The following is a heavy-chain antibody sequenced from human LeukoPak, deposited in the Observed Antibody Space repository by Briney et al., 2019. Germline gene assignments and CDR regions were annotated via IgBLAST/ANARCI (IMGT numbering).Heavy chain of an antibody. J-gene: IGHJ4*02. CDR1: GFTFSDYY. V-gene: IGHV3-11*01. Sequence: GGSLRLSCAASGFTFSDYYMSWIRQTPGKGLEWLPYISTRDNTIQYADSVKGRFTISRDNANNSVFLQMNNLRAEDSAIYYCARGARWAYYFDYWGQGSLVTVSS. CDR2: ISTRDNTI. CDR3: ARGARWAYYFDY. D-gene: IGHD4-23*01.